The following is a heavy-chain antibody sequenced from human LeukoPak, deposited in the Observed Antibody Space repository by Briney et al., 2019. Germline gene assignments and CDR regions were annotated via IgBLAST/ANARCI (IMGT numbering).Heavy chain of an antibody. J-gene: IGHJ4*02. CDR1: GFTFISYW. CDR3: ARELRTFDS. CDR2: IKHNGDEL. V-gene: IGHV3-7*01. Sequence: GGSLRLSCAASGFTFISYWMTWVRQAPGKGLEWVANIKHNGDELNYVDSVEDRFTISRDNAKNSLYLHMTGLRAEDTAVYYGARELRTFDSWGQGTLVTVSS. D-gene: IGHD3-16*01.